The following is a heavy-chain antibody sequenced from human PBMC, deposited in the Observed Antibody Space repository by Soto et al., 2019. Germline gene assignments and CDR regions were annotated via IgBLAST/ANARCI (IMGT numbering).Heavy chain of an antibody. V-gene: IGHV3-23*01. CDR2: ISDTGGDS. CDR1: GSTFINYA. D-gene: IGHD5-12*01. CDR3: VRDLYRYATMPCLDH. Sequence: GSLRLSCEASGSTFINYAMSWVRQSPGKGLEWVSSISDTGGDSYYADSMDGRFTVSRDNSKNTLYLQINSLRAEDTAIYYCVRDLYRYATMPCLDHWGQGALVTVSS. J-gene: IGHJ4*02.